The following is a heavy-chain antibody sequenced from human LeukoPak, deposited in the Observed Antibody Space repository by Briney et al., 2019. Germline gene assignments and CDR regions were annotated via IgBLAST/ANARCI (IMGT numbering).Heavy chain of an antibody. D-gene: IGHD2-15*01. V-gene: IGHV1-46*01. CDR3: ARGYCSGGSCFDY. Sequence: ASVKVSCKASGYTFTGYYMHWVRQAPGQGLEWMGIINPGGGSTSYAQKFRGRVTMTRDTSTSTVYMELSSLRSEDTAAYYCARGYCSGGSCFDYWGQGTLVTVSS. CDR2: INPGGGST. CDR1: GYTFTGYY. J-gene: IGHJ4*02.